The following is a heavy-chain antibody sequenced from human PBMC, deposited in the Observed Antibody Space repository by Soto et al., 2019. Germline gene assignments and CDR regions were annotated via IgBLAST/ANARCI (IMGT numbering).Heavy chain of an antibody. D-gene: IGHD3-3*01. CDR1: GGSISSGGYY. V-gene: IGHV4-31*03. CDR2: IYYSGST. Sequence: PSETLSLTCTVSGGSISSGGYYWSWIRQHPGKGLEWIGYIYYSGSTYYNPSLKSRVTISVDTSKNQFSLKLSSVTAADTAVYYCARDVGRFLEWSPWSQGTLVTVSS. J-gene: IGHJ4*02. CDR3: ARDVGRFLEWSP.